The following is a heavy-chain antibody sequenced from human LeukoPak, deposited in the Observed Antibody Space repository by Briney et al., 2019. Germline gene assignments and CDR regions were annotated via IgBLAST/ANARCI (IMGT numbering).Heavy chain of an antibody. CDR3: ARGLRRYYYDSSGYSDY. CDR1: GYTFTGYY. V-gene: IGHV1-2*04. D-gene: IGHD3-22*01. J-gene: IGHJ4*02. CDR2: INPNSGGT. Sequence: ASVKVSCKASGYTFTGYYMHWVRQAPGQGLEWMGWINPNSGGTNYAQKFQGWVTMTRDTSISTAYMELSRLRSDDTAVYYCARGLRRYYYDSSGYSDYWGQGTLVTVSS.